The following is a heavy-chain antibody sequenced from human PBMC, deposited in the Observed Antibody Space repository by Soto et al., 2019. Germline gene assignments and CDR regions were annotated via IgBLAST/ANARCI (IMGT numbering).Heavy chain of an antibody. J-gene: IGHJ4*02. V-gene: IGHV5-10-1*01. Sequence: GESVKISCKGSGYSFAGYWITWVRQKPWKGLEWMGRIDPSDSQTYYSPSFRGHVTISATKSITTVFLQWSSLRASDTAMYYCARQIYDSDTGPNFQYYFDSWCQGSPVNVS. CDR3: ARQIYDSDTGPNFQYYFDS. CDR1: GYSFAGYW. CDR2: IDPSDSQT. D-gene: IGHD3-22*01.